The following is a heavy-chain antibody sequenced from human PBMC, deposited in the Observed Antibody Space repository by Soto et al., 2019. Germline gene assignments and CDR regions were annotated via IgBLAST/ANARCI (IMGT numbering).Heavy chain of an antibody. V-gene: IGHV4-30-2*01. CDR2: IYHSGST. CDR1: GGSISSGGYF. Sequence: QLQLQESGSGLVKPSQTLSLTCAVSGGSISSGGYFWSWIRQPPGKGLEWIGYIYHSGSTYYNPSFKSRVSISVDRSKNQFSLKLSSVTAADTAVYYCARVRGPYCGGDGYPPTPNWFDPWGQGTLVTVSS. J-gene: IGHJ5*02. D-gene: IGHD2-21*02. CDR3: ARVRGPYCGGDGYPPTPNWFDP.